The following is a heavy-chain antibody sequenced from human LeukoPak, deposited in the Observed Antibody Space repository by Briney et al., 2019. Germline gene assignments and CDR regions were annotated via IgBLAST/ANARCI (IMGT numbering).Heavy chain of an antibody. CDR3: ARNTYNWNAGDY. CDR1: GFTFSSYE. Sequence: PGGSLRLSCAASGFTFSSYEMSWVRQAPGKGLEWVANIKQDGSAKYYVDSVKGRFTISRDNAKNSLYLQMNSLRAEDTAVYYCARNTYNWNAGDYWGQGTLVTVSS. J-gene: IGHJ4*02. D-gene: IGHD1-20*01. CDR2: IKQDGSAK. V-gene: IGHV3-7*01.